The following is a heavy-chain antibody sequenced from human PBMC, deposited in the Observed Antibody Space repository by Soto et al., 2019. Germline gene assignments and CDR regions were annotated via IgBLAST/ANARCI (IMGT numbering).Heavy chain of an antibody. D-gene: IGHD1-1*01. CDR3: ARDPNGWVNTTLDY. Sequence: GGPVKVSCKASGYTFTGYFVHWVRQAPGQGLEWMGWINPNTGGTNYAQRLQGRVTMTRDTSTRTAYMDLSRLSSDDTAVYYCARDPNGWVNTTLDYWGQGTLVTVSS. CDR1: GYTFTGYF. V-gene: IGHV1-2*02. CDR2: INPNTGGT. J-gene: IGHJ4*02.